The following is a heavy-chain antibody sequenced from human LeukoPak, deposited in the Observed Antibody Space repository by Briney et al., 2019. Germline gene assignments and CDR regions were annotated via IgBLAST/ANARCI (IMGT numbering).Heavy chain of an antibody. CDR2: IYPADSDI. J-gene: IGHJ4*02. CDR1: GYSINNYW. V-gene: IGHV5-51*01. D-gene: IGHD2-15*01. Sequence: GESLQISCKGSGYSINNYWIAWVRQMPGKGMEWMGIIYPADSDIRYSPSFQGQVTISVDKSISTAYLQWNSLKASDTAMYYCARLSGRVVCSAGSCYIDSWGQGTLVTVSS. CDR3: ARLSGRVVCSAGSCYIDS.